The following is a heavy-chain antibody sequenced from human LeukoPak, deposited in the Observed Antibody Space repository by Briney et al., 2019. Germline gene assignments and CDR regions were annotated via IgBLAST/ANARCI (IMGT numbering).Heavy chain of an antibody. V-gene: IGHV3-23*01. Sequence: GGSLRLSCAASGFTFSSYAMSWLRQAPGKGLEWVSAISGSGGSTYYADSVKGRFTISRDNSKNTLYLQMNSLRAEDTAVYYCADVRGVISSSVDYWGQGTLVTVSS. CDR1: GFTFSSYA. CDR2: ISGSGGST. D-gene: IGHD3-10*01. CDR3: ADVRGVISSSVDY. J-gene: IGHJ4*02.